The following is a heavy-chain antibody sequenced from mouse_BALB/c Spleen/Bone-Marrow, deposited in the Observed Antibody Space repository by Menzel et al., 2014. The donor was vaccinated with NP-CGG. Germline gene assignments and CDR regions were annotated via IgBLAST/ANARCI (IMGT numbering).Heavy chain of an antibody. Sequence: QVQLKQSGPELVKPGASVKISCKASDYTFTDYYINWVKQKPGQGLEWIGWIYPGNGYSKYNEKFKGKATLTVDTSSSTASMQLSSLTSEDTAVYFCLFGGYAMDYWGQGTSVTVSS. CDR3: LFGGYAMDY. V-gene: IGHV1-84*02. J-gene: IGHJ4*01. CDR1: DYTFTDYY. D-gene: IGHD1-1*02. CDR2: IYPGNGYS.